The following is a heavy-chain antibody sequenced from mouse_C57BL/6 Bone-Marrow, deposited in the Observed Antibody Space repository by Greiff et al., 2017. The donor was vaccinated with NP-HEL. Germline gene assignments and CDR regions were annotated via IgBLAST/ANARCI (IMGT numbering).Heavy chain of an antibody. CDR2: IDPSDSYT. CDR1: GYTFTSYW. D-gene: IGHD1-1*01. CDR3: ARFITTVVGGDYFDY. J-gene: IGHJ2*01. V-gene: IGHV1-50*01. Sequence: VQLQQPGAELVKPGASVKLSCKASGYTFTSYWMQWVKQRPGQGLEWIGEIDPSDSYTNYNQKFKGKATLTVDTSSSTAYMKLSSLTSEDSAVYYCARFITTVVGGDYFDYWGQGTTLTVSS.